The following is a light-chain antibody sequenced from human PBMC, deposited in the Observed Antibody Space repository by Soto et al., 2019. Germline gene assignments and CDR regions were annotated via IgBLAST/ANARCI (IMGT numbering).Light chain of an antibody. Sequence: QSVLTQPASASGTPGQRVTISCSGSSSNIGSKTVIWYQQIPGTAPRLLIRGNNQRPSGVPDRFSGSKSGTSASLAISGLQSEDEADFHCAAWDDSLNGRVFGGGTQLTVL. CDR1: SSNIGSKT. V-gene: IGLV1-44*01. CDR3: AAWDDSLNGRV. CDR2: GNN. J-gene: IGLJ2*01.